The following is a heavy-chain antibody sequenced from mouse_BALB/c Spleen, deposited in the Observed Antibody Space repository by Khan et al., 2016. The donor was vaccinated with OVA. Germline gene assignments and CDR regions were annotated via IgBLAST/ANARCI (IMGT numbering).Heavy chain of an antibody. Sequence: VQLQESGAELARPGASVKMSCKASGYTFTSYTIHWIKLRPGQGLEWIGYINPSNGYTNYNQKFRDKATLTADKSSTTAYMQLSSLTSDDSADYNWVRDGAYHRNDGWFAYWGQGTLVTVSA. J-gene: IGHJ3*01. CDR2: INPSNGYT. CDR1: GYTFTSYT. V-gene: IGHV1-4*01. D-gene: IGHD2-14*01. CDR3: VRDGAYHRNDGWFAY.